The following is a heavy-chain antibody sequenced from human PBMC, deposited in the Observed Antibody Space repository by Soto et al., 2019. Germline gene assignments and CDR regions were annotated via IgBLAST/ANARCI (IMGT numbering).Heavy chain of an antibody. CDR3: AKEESYSNYYYGLDV. J-gene: IGHJ6*02. CDR1: GFSVSSYG. CDR2: ISHDESDK. D-gene: IGHD4-4*01. V-gene: IGHV3-30*18. Sequence: QVQLVESGGGVVQPGRSLRLSCAASGFSVSSYGMNWVRQAPGKGLEWVAVISHDESDKYYAESVKGRFTISRDNSKNTLYLQMNSLRPEDTAVYYCAKEESYSNYYYGLDVWGHGTTVTVSS.